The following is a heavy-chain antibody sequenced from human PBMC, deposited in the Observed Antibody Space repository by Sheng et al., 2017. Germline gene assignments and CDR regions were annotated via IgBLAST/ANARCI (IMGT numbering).Heavy chain of an antibody. Sequence: QVQLQQWGAGLLKPSETLSLTCAVYGGSFSGYYWSWIRQPPGKGLEWIGEINHSGSTNYNPSLKSRVTISVDTSKNQFSLKLSSVTAADTAVYYCARPRRRGSWYPFDYWGQGTLVTVSS. J-gene: IGHJ4*02. CDR3: ARPRRRGSWYPFDY. CDR1: GGSFSGYY. CDR2: INHSGST. D-gene: IGHD6-13*01. V-gene: IGHV4-34*01.